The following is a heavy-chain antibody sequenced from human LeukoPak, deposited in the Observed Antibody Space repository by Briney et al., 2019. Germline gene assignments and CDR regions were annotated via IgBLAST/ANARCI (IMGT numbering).Heavy chain of an antibody. CDR2: FDPEDGET. CDR1: GYTLTELS. J-gene: IGHJ4*02. CDR3: ARERSGVGARGFFDY. D-gene: IGHD3-10*01. V-gene: IGHV1-24*01. Sequence: GASVKVSCKVSGYTLTELSMHWVRQAPGKGLEWMGGFDPEDGETIYAQKFQGRVTMTRDTSTSTVYMELSSLRSEDTAVYYCARERSGVGARGFFDYWGQGTLVTVSS.